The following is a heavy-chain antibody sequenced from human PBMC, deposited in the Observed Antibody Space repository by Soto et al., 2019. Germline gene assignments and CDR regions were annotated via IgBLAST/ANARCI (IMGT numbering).Heavy chain of an antibody. V-gene: IGHV4-38-2*01. J-gene: IGHJ6*02. Sequence: PSETLSLTCAVSGYSISSGYYWGWIRQPPGKGLEWIGSIYHSGSTYYNPSLKSRVTISVDTSKRQFSLKLSSVTAADTAVYYCARAGRSGDYEPRIRDYYYYGMDVWGQGTTVTVSS. CDR3: ARAGRSGDYEPRIRDYYYYGMDV. D-gene: IGHD4-17*01. CDR1: GYSISSGYY. CDR2: IYHSGST.